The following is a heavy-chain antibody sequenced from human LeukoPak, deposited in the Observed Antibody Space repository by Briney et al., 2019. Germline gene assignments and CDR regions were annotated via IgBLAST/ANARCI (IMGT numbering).Heavy chain of an antibody. Sequence: GGSLRLSCAASGFTFSSYSINWVRQAPGKGLEWVSSISSSSSYIYYADSVKGRFTISRDNAKNSLYLQMNSLRAEDTAVYYCARDGPLYYDFWSGLHDAFDIWGQGTMVTVSS. D-gene: IGHD3-3*01. J-gene: IGHJ3*02. CDR1: GFTFSSYS. CDR2: ISSSSSYI. V-gene: IGHV3-21*01. CDR3: ARDGPLYYDFWSGLHDAFDI.